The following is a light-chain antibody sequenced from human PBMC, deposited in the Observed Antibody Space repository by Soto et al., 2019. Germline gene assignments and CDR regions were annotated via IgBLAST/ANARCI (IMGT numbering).Light chain of an antibody. CDR2: EVS. J-gene: IGLJ1*01. Sequence: QSALTQPASVSGSPGQSITISCTGTSSDVGGYNYVSWYQQHPGKAPKLMIYEVSNRPSGVSNRFSGSKSGNTASLTISGLQDEDEADYYCSSYTSSSTPYVFGTGTKVTAL. V-gene: IGLV2-14*01. CDR3: SSYTSSSTPYV. CDR1: SSDVGGYNY.